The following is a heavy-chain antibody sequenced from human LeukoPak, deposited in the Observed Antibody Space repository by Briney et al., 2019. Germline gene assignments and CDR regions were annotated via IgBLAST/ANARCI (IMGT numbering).Heavy chain of an antibody. CDR1: GFTFSSYS. CDR3: ARLHGSGWYYFDY. D-gene: IGHD6-19*01. CDR2: ISSSSSYI. V-gene: IGHV3-21*01. J-gene: IGHJ4*02. Sequence: GGSLRLSCAASGFTFSSYSMNWVRQAPGKGLEWVSSISSSSSYIYYADSVKGRFTVSRDNAKNSLYLQMNSLRAEDTAVYYCARLHGSGWYYFDYWGQGTLVTVSS.